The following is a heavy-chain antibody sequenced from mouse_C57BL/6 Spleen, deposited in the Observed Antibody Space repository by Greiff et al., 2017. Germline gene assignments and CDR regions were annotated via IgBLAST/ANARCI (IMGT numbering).Heavy chain of an antibody. V-gene: IGHV1-54*01. CDR2: INPGSGGT. J-gene: IGHJ1*03. CDR3: ARRTEYFEG. Sequence: VQLQQSGAELVRPGTSVKVSCKASGYAFTNYLIEWVKQRPGQGLEWIGVINPGSGGTNYNEKFKGKATLTADKSSSTAYMQLSSLTSEDSAVYFCARRTEYFEGWGTGTTVTVAS. CDR1: GYAFTNYL.